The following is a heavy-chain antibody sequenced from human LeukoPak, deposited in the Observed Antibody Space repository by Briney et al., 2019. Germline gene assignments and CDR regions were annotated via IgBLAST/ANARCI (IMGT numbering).Heavy chain of an antibody. J-gene: IGHJ4*02. V-gene: IGHV3-23*01. CDR1: GSSINGYS. Sequence: ETLSLTCSVSGSSINGYSWGWVRQAPGKGLEWVAGISDSGGRTNYADSVKGRFSISRDNPKNTLYLQMNSLRAEDTAVYFCAKRGVVIRVILVGFHKEANYFDSWGQGALVTVSS. CDR2: ISDSGGRT. CDR3: AKRGVVIRVILVGFHKEANYFDS. D-gene: IGHD3-22*01.